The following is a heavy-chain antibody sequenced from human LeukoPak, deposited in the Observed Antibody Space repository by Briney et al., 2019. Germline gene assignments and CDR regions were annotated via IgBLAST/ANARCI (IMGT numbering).Heavy chain of an antibody. CDR2: ISGSGGST. J-gene: IGHJ4*02. Sequence: PGGTLRLSCAASGFTFSSYGMSWVRQAPGKGLEWVSAISGSGGSTYYADSVKGRFTISRDNSKNTLYLQMNSLRAEDTAVYYCAKDLYSSGWFPRNFPGPSTGWGQGTLVTVSS. CDR1: GFTFSSYG. V-gene: IGHV3-23*01. D-gene: IGHD6-19*01. CDR3: AKDLYSSGWFPRNFPGPSTG.